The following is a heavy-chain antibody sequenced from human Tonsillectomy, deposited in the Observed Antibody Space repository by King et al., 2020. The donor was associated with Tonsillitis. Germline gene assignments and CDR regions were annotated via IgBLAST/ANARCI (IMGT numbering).Heavy chain of an antibody. J-gene: IGHJ5*02. CDR3: ARYEGGVFDP. CDR2: IFHSENT. V-gene: IGHV4-31*03. CDR1: GGSIGGGAFY. D-gene: IGHD2-15*01. Sequence: QLQESGPGLVKPSQTLSLTCTVSGGSIGGGAFYWSWIRQPPGKGLEWIWYIFHSENTYSHPSLKSRLIISLDTSENQFSLRLSSVTAADTAVYYCARYEGGVFDPWGQGTLVTVSS.